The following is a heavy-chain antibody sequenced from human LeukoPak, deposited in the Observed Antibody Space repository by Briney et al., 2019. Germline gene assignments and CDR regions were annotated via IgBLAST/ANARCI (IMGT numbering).Heavy chain of an antibody. V-gene: IGHV1-46*01. CDR2: INPSGGST. CDR1: GYTFTSYY. CDR3: ARNEWNYYDSSGYYFFDY. J-gene: IGHJ4*02. D-gene: IGHD3-22*01. Sequence: ASVKVSCKASGYTFTSYYMHWVRQAPGQGLEWMGIINPSGGSTSYAQKFQGRVTMTRDTSTSTVYMELSSLRSEDTAVYYRARNEWNYYDSSGYYFFDYWGQGTLVTVSS.